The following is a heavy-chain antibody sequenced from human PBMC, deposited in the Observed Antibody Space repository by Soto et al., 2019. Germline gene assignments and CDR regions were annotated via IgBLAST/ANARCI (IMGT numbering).Heavy chain of an antibody. J-gene: IGHJ4*02. D-gene: IGHD3-10*01. CDR2: IRSKANSYAT. CDR1: GFTPSASA. CDR3: HNGSGSYYKAR. Sequence: EVQLVESGGGLVQPGGSLKLSCAASGFTPSASAIHWVRQASGKGLEWVGHIRSKANSYATAYGASVKGRFTISRDDSKNTAYLQMNSLKTEDTDMYYCHNGSGSYYKARWGQGTLVTVSS. V-gene: IGHV3-73*01.